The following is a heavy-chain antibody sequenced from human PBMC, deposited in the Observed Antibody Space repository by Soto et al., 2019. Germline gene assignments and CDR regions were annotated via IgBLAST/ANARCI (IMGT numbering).Heavy chain of an antibody. D-gene: IGHD5-12*01. CDR2: IYYSGST. CDR1: GGSISSYY. CDR3: ARMEGGGYNPQLCEC. V-gene: IGHV4-59*01. J-gene: IGHJ4*02. Sequence: PSETRSLTCPVSGGSISSYYWSWIRQPPGKGLEWIGYIYYSGSTNYNPSLKSRVTISVDTSKNQFSLTLSSVTAADTAVYYCARMEGGGYNPQLCECWGQGTLVPVSS.